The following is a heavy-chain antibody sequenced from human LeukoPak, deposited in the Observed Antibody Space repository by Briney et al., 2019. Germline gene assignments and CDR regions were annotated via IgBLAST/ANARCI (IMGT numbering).Heavy chain of an antibody. V-gene: IGHV3-48*03. CDR2: ISSSGSTI. CDR3: AELGITMIGGV. Sequence: GGSLRLSCAASGFTFSSYEMNWVRQAPGKGPEWVSYISSSGSTIYYADSVKGRFTISRDNAKNSLYLQMNSMRAEDTAVYYCAELGITMIGGVWGKGTTVTISS. CDR1: GFTFSSYE. D-gene: IGHD3-10*02. J-gene: IGHJ6*04.